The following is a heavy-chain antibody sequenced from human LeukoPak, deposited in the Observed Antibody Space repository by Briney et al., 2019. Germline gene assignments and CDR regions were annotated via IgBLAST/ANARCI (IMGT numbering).Heavy chain of an antibody. CDR3: VRGTPYCTSASCYNY. D-gene: IGHD2-2*01. CDR2: VNPNSGNS. J-gene: IGHJ4*02. Sequence: ASVKVSCKASGCDFSSFDVNWVRQAPGQGLEWMGWVNPNSGNSGYAQKFKGRVTMTTNTSINTAYMELINLQYDDTAVYYCVRGTPYCTSASCYNYWGQGSLVTVSS. V-gene: IGHV1-8*01. CDR1: GCDFSSFD.